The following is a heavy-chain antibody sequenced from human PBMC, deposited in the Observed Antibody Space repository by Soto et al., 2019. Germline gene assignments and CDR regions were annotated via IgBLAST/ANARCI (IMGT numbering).Heavy chain of an antibody. J-gene: IGHJ6*03. Sequence: EVQVVESGGGLVQPGGSLRLTCATSGFTFSDYSMNWVRQAPGKGLEWISYISSERGVIYYADSVKGRFVISRYNAKNSLYLQRDSLRAEDTAVYYCAKGCPYYGGTAPPMDVWGEGTTVTVSS. V-gene: IGHV3-48*01. CDR2: ISSERGVI. D-gene: IGHD3-10*01. CDR3: AKGCPYYGGTAPPMDV. CDR1: GFTFSDYS.